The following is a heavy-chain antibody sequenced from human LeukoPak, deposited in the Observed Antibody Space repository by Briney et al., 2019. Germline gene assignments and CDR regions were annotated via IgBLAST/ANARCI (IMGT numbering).Heavy chain of an antibody. Sequence: GGSLRLSCAASGFTFSTYSMNWVRQAPGKGLEWISSIRDSSSYIYYADSVKGRFTLSRDNAKNSLYLQMSSLRAEDTAVYYCAREGTACCGGDCYLDYWGQGTLVTVSS. J-gene: IGHJ4*02. CDR1: GFTFSTYS. CDR2: IRDSSSYI. CDR3: AREGTACCGGDCYLDY. V-gene: IGHV3-21*01. D-gene: IGHD2-21*01.